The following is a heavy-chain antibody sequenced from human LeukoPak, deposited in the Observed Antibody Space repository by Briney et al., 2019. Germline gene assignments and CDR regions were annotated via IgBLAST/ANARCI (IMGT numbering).Heavy chain of an antibody. V-gene: IGHV4-4*07. CDR1: GSSISGYY. D-gene: IGHD6-13*01. Sequence: TSETLSLTCTVSGSSISGYYWSWIRQPAGKGLEWIGRIYPSGSTNYNPSLKSRVTMSIDTSKNQFSLNLSSVAAADTAVYYCARISGSSLDYWGQGTLVTVSS. CDR3: ARISGSSLDY. J-gene: IGHJ4*02. CDR2: IYPSGST.